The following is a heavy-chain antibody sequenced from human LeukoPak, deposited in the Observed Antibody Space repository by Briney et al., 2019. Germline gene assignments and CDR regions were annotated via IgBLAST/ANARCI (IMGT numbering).Heavy chain of an antibody. D-gene: IGHD3/OR15-3a*01. V-gene: IGHV4-4*07. CDR3: ARNRTSYYGEIPFDV. CDR1: GDAISNFY. CDR2: IYGSGGT. J-gene: IGHJ3*01. Sequence: SETLSLTCTVSGDAISNFYWSWIRQSAGKGLEWIGQIYGSGGTNYNPSLKSRVTMSADKSKNQISLRLTSVTAADTAVYYCARNRTSYYGEIPFDVWGQGTMVTVSS.